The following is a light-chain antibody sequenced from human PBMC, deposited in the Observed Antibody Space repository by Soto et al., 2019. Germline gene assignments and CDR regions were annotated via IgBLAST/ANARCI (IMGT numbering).Light chain of an antibody. Sequence: QSVLTQPASVSGSPGQSITISCTGTSSDVGGYNYVSWYQQHPGKAPKLMIYDVSNRPSGVSNRFSGSKSGNTASLTISGLQAEDEADYYCSSYTRSSTLDVIGTGTKVTVL. J-gene: IGLJ1*01. CDR3: SSYTRSSTLDV. V-gene: IGLV2-14*01. CDR1: SSDVGGYNY. CDR2: DVS.